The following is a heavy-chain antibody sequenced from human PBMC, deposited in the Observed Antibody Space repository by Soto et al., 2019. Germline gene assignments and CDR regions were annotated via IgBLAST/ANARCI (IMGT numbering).Heavy chain of an antibody. Sequence: QVQLVESGGGVVQPGRSLRLSCAASGFTFSSFSLHWVRQAPGKGLEWLALISYDGSNKYNADSVKGRFTISRDNSKNTLYLQLNSLRPEDTAVYYCARTTAVAGNPESDYWGQGTLVTVSS. CDR3: ARTTAVAGNPESDY. D-gene: IGHD6-19*01. V-gene: IGHV3-30-3*01. CDR1: GFTFSSFS. CDR2: ISYDGSNK. J-gene: IGHJ4*02.